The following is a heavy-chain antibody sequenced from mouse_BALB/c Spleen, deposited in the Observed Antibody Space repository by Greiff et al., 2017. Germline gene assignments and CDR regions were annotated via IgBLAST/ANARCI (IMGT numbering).Heavy chain of an antibody. D-gene: IGHD1-3*01. J-gene: IGHJ4*01. CDR3: VRKWYAMDY. V-gene: IGHV2-9-2*01. Sequence: VQLQQSGPGLVAPSQSLSITCTVSGFSLTSYDISWIRQPPGKGLEWLGVIWTGGGTNYNSAFMSRLSISKDNSKSQVFLKMNSLQTDDTAIYYCVRKWYAMDYWGQGTSVTVSS. CDR2: IWTGGGT. CDR1: GFSLTSYD.